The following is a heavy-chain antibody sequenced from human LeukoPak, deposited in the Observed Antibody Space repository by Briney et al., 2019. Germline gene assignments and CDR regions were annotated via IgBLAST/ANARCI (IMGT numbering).Heavy chain of an antibody. CDR1: GFTFSSYA. CDR2: ISGSGGGT. Sequence: GGSLRLSCAASGFTFSSYAMSWVRQAPGKGLEWVSTISGSGGGTYYADSVKGRFTISRDNSKNTLYLQMNSLRAEDTAVYYCAKLISGGSDFWGQGTLVTVSS. CDR3: AKLISGGSDF. D-gene: IGHD3-10*01. V-gene: IGHV3-23*01. J-gene: IGHJ4*02.